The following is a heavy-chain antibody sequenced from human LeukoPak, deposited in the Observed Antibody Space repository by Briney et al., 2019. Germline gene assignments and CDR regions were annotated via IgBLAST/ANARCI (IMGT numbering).Heavy chain of an antibody. CDR1: GGTFSSYA. J-gene: IGHJ4*02. Sequence: SVKVSCKASGGTFSSYAISWVRQAPGQGLEWMGRIIPIFGTANYAQKFQGRVTITTDESTSTAYMELSSLRSGDTAVYYCARDRWAPSYFDYWGQGTLVTVSS. V-gene: IGHV1-69*05. D-gene: IGHD1-26*01. CDR2: IIPIFGTA. CDR3: ARDRWAPSYFDY.